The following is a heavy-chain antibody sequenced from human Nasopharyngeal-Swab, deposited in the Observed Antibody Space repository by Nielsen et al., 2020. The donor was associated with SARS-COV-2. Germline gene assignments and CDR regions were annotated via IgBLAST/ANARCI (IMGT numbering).Heavy chain of an antibody. Sequence: ASAKISSNAACYTFFSNGISWVRQAPGKGLQWMGWISAYNGNTNYAQNVQGRVTMTTDTSTNTAYMELKSLRSDDTAVYYCARDGGWYGNSYYDYMDVWGKGTTVTVSS. V-gene: IGHV1-18*04. CDR3: ARDGGWYGNSYYDYMDV. CDR2: ISAYNGNT. J-gene: IGHJ6*03. D-gene: IGHD6-19*01. CDR1: CYTFFSNG.